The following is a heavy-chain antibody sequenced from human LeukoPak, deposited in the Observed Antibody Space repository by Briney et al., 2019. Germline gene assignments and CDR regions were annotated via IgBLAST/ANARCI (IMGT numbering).Heavy chain of an antibody. V-gene: IGHV3-21*01. Sequence: PGGSLRLSCAASGFTFSSYSMNWVRQAPGKGLERVSSISSSSSYIYYADSVKGRFTISRDNAKNSLYLQMNSLRAEDTAVYYCASNYYDSSGYPYYFDYWGQGTLVTVSS. CDR3: ASNYYDSSGYPYYFDY. CDR2: ISSSSSYI. J-gene: IGHJ4*02. CDR1: GFTFSSYS. D-gene: IGHD3-22*01.